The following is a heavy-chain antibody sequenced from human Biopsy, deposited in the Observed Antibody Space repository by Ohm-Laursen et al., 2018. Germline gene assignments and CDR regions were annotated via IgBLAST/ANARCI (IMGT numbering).Heavy chain of an antibody. CDR3: ATKLTGYFHH. V-gene: IGHV1-69*13. J-gene: IGHJ1*01. CDR2: NIPILGTG. CDR1: GFSFTGYY. D-gene: IGHD3-9*01. Sequence: VKISCKASGFSFTGYYIHWVRQAPGQGLEWLGGNIPILGTGNYAHQFQDRVTVVADTSTSTATMELRSLRSDDTAVYYCATKLTGYFHHWGQGTLVIVSS.